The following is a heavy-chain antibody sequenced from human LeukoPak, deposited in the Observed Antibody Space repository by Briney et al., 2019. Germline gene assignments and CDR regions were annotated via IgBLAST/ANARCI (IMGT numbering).Heavy chain of an antibody. Sequence: AGGSLRPSCAASGFTFSRYTMHWVRQAPGKRLEYFSAISSNGRSTYYADSVKGRFTLSRDNSKNTLYLQMGSLRIEDTAVYYCARELEGPGSFDYWGQGTLVTVSS. J-gene: IGHJ4*02. D-gene: IGHD3-10*01. V-gene: IGHV3-64*02. CDR1: GFTFSRYT. CDR3: ARELEGPGSFDY. CDR2: ISSNGRST.